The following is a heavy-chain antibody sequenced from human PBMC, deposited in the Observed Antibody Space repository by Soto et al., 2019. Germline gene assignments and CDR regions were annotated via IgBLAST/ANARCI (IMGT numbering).Heavy chain of an antibody. CDR3: AREGDGYTTYNWFDP. D-gene: IGHD5-12*01. CDR2: INPNSGGT. Sequence: ASVKVSCKASGYTFTGCYMHWVRQAPGQGLEWMGWINPNSGGTNYAQKFQGRVTMTRDTSISTAYMELSRLRSDDTAVYYCAREGDGYTTYNWFDPWGQGTLVTVSS. V-gene: IGHV1-2*02. J-gene: IGHJ5*02. CDR1: GYTFTGCY.